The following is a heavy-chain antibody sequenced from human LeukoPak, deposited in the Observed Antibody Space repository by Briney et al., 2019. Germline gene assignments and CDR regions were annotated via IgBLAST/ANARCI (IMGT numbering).Heavy chain of an antibody. CDR2: ISAYNGNT. Sequence: ASVKVSFKASGYTFTSYGISWVRQAPGQGLEWMGWISAYNGNTNYAQKLQGRVTMTTDTSTSTAYMELRSLRSDDTAVYYCARVVAKAYYDFWSGYYTPGAGMDVWGQGTTVTVSS. V-gene: IGHV1-18*01. CDR3: ARVVAKAYYDFWSGYYTPGAGMDV. J-gene: IGHJ6*02. CDR1: GYTFTSYG. D-gene: IGHD3-3*01.